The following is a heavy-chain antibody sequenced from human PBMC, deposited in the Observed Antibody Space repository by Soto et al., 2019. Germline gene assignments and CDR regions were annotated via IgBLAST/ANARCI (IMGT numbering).Heavy chain of an antibody. CDR2: ISSNGVDT. CDR3: ARRARPDFYYMDV. CDR1: GFTLSGYA. J-gene: IGHJ6*03. Sequence: EVQLAESGGGLAQPGGSLRLSCAASGFTLSGYAMDWVRQAPGKGLEYVSGISSNGVDTYYANSVQGRFTISRDNSKNTVYRQMGSLRTEDMAVYYCARRARPDFYYMDVWRKGTTVTVSS. D-gene: IGHD6-6*01. V-gene: IGHV3-64*01.